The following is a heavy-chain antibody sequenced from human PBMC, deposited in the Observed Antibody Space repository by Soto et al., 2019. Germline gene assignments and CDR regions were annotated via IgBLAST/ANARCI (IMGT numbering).Heavy chain of an antibody. J-gene: IGHJ4*02. V-gene: IGHV3-21*01. CDR3: ARDLNLAAAGFDY. D-gene: IGHD6-13*01. CDR2: ISSSSSYI. Sequence: EVQLVESGGGLVKPGGSLRLSCAASGFTFSSYSMNWVRQAPGKGLEWVSSISSSSSYIYYADSVKGRFTISRDNAKNSLYLQMNSLRAEDTAVYYCARDLNLAAAGFDYWGQGTLVTVSS. CDR1: GFTFSSYS.